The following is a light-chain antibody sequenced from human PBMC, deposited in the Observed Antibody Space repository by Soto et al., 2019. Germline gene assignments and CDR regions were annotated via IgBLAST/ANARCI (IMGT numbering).Light chain of an antibody. CDR3: QQGSDWPT. V-gene: IGKV3-11*01. J-gene: IGKJ4*01. Sequence: EIVLTQSPGTLSLSPGERATLSCRASQSVSSYLAWYQQKGGQAPRLLIYDASNRATGIQARFSGSGSGTDFTLTISRLEPEDFAVYYCQQGSDWPTFGGGTKVEI. CDR2: DAS. CDR1: QSVSSY.